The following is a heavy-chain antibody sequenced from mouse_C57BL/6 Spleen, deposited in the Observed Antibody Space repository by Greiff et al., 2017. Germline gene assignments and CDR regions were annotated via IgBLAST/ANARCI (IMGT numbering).Heavy chain of an antibody. CDR3: ARYPTVGYAMDY. CDR2: IRNKANGYTT. Sequence: EVKLVASGGGLVQPGGSLSLSCAASGFTFTDYYMSWVRQPPGKALEWLGFIRNKANGYTTEYSASVKGRFTISRDNSQSILYLQMNALRAEDSATYYCARYPTVGYAMDYWGQGTSVTVSS. J-gene: IGHJ4*01. D-gene: IGHD1-1*01. CDR1: GFTFTDYY. V-gene: IGHV7-3*01.